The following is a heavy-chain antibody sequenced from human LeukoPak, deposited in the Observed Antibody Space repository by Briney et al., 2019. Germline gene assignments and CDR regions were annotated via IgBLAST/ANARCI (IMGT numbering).Heavy chain of an antibody. J-gene: IGHJ4*02. CDR3: TRHTSPTFDY. CDR1: GYTFTGHD. D-gene: IGHD2-2*01. V-gene: IGHV1-8*01. Sequence: ASVKVSCKASGYTFTGHDINWVRQAAGQAPEWIGWVSGNSGDTGYAQKFQGRVTITKNTSIRTAYMELRSLTSDDTAIYYCTRHTSPTFDYWGQGTLVTVSS. CDR2: VSGNSGDT.